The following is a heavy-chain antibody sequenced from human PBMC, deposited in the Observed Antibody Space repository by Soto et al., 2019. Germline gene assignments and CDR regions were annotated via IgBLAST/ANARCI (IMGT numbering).Heavy chain of an antibody. D-gene: IGHD1-26*01. Sequence: SETLSLTCTVSGGSISSGGYSWRWLRQPPGKGLEWIGDINHSGSTYYNPSLKSRVTISIDRSKNQFSLNLTSVTAADTAVYFCAREGGAGATNWFDPWGQGTLVTVSS. J-gene: IGHJ5*02. V-gene: IGHV4-30-2*01. CDR3: AREGGAGATNWFDP. CDR1: GGSISSGGYS. CDR2: INHSGST.